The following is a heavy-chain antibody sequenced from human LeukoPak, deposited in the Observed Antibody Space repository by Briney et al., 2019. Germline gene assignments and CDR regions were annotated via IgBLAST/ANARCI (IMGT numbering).Heavy chain of an antibody. J-gene: IGHJ4*02. CDR1: GFTFSSYG. CDR2: ISYDGSNK. V-gene: IGHV3-30*19. Sequence: GGSLRLSCAASGFTFSSYGMHWVRQAPGKGLEWVAVISYDGSNKYYADSVKGRFTISRDNSKNTLYLQMNSLRAEDTAVYYCARDYCSGGSCPRSLDYWGQGTLVTVSS. D-gene: IGHD2-15*01. CDR3: ARDYCSGGSCPRSLDY.